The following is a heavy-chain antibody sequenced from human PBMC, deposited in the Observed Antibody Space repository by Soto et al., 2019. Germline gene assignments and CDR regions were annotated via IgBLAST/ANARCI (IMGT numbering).Heavy chain of an antibody. Sequence: SETLSLTCSVSGGSISSGGYYWSWIRQRPGKGLEWIGDIHYSGSTFYNPSLKSRVTISVDTSENQFSLKLSSMTAADTAVYYCARGEVLPAASLDYWGQGTLVTVSS. J-gene: IGHJ4*02. CDR3: ARGEVLPAASLDY. CDR1: GGSISSGGYY. D-gene: IGHD2-2*01. V-gene: IGHV4-31*03. CDR2: IHYSGST.